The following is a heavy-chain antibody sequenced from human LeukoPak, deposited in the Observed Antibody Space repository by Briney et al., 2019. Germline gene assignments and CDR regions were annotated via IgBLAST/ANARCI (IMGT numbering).Heavy chain of an antibody. CDR3: ASGGSGYAGY. Sequence: GGSLRLSCAASGFSFSNYAMSWVRQAPGKGLEWVSGISGSGGRTYYADSVRGRFTISRDNSMNTLYLQMNSLRAEDTAVYYCASGGSGYAGYWGQGTPVTVSS. J-gene: IGHJ4*02. CDR2: ISGSGGRT. V-gene: IGHV3-23*01. CDR1: GFSFSNYA. D-gene: IGHD5-12*01.